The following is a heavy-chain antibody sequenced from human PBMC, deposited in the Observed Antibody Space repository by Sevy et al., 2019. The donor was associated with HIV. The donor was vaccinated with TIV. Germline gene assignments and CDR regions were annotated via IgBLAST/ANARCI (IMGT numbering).Heavy chain of an antibody. J-gene: IGHJ4*02. CDR2: ISNSGGTT. V-gene: IGHV3-11*04. CDR1: GFTFSDYY. CDR3: TNPRVSGWNKADY. D-gene: IGHD6-19*01. Sequence: GGSLRLSCAASGFTFSDYYMSWIRQAPGKGLEWVSYISNSGGTTYYADSVKGRFTISRDNAKNSLYLQMNSLRAEDTAVYYCTNPRVSGWNKADYWGQGTLVTVSS.